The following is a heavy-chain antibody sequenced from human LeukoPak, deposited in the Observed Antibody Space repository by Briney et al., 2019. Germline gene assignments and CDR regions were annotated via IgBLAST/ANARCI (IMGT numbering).Heavy chain of an antibody. D-gene: IGHD2-21*02. CDR1: GGSISSSSYY. Sequence: SETLSLTCTVSGGSISSSSYYWGWIRQPPGKGLEWIGSIYYSGSTYYNPSLKSRVTISVDTSKNQFSLKLSSVTAADTAVYYCARLQGDGIDYWGQGTLVTVSS. CDR2: IYYSGST. J-gene: IGHJ4*02. V-gene: IGHV4-39*07. CDR3: ARLQGDGIDY.